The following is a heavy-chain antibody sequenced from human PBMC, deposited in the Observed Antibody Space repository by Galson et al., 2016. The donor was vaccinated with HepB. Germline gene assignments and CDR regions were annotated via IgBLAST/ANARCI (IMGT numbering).Heavy chain of an antibody. CDR2: FIPVFPVA. J-gene: IGHJ4*02. Sequence: SVKVSCKASGGTFSNYGIHWVRQAPGQGLQWMGGFIPVFPVATYAQRFQGRVTLSADESTNTAYMALNTLTSEDTAVYYCVRAERDGYEHCFDDWGQGTLVTVSS. CDR1: GGTFSNYG. CDR3: VRAERDGYEHCFDD. V-gene: IGHV1-69*13. D-gene: IGHD5-24*01.